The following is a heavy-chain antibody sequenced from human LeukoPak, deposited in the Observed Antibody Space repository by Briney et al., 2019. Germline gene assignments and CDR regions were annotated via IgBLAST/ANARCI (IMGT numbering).Heavy chain of an antibody. CDR3: ARVYGAMVHHDY. CDR1: GGSISSYY. V-gene: IGHV4-4*07. CDR2: IYTSGST. D-gene: IGHD5-18*01. Sequence: SETLSLTCTVSGGSISSYYGSCIPEPAGKGLEWIGRIYTSGSTNYNPSLKSRVTMSVDTSKNQFSLKLSPVPAADTAVYYCARVYGAMVHHDYWGQGTLVTVSS. J-gene: IGHJ4*02.